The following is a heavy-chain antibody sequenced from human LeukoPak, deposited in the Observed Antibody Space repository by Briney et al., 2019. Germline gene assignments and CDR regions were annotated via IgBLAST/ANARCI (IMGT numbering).Heavy chain of an antibody. CDR1: GSISGTHY. CDR3: ARHNPGYSYGPFDY. J-gene: IGHJ4*02. Sequence: PSETLSLTCGSISGTHYWGWIRQPPGKGLEWIGSIYYSGSTYYNPSLKSRVAISVDTSRNRISLKLSSVTAADTAVYYCARHNPGYSYGPFDYWGQGTLVTVSS. V-gene: IGHV4-39*01. D-gene: IGHD5-18*01. CDR2: IYYSGST.